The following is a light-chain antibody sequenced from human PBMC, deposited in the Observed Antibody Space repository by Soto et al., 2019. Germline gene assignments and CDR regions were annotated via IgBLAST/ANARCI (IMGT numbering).Light chain of an antibody. V-gene: IGLV2-14*03. CDR2: DVT. CDR1: SSDVGGYNY. Sequence: QSALTQPASVSGSPGQSITISCTGTSSDVGGYNYVSWYQQHPGRAPKLIIYDVTNRPSGISNRFSGSKSGNTASLTISGLQTEDEADYYCISFTSRHIYVSGTGTKVTVL. J-gene: IGLJ1*01. CDR3: ISFTSRHIYV.